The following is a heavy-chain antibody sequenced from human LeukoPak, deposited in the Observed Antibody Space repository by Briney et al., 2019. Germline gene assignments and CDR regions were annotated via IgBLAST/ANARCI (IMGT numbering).Heavy chain of an antibody. CDR3: AKRRSGAYYYGMDV. CDR1: GFTFSSSA. D-gene: IGHD1-26*01. Sequence: GGSLRLSCAASGFTFSSSAMSWVRQAPGKGLEWVSAISNNGGYTYYADSVKGRFTISRDNSKNTLYLQMNSLRAEDTAVYYCAKRRSGAYYYGMDVWGQGTTVTVSS. J-gene: IGHJ6*02. V-gene: IGHV3-23*01. CDR2: ISNNGGYT.